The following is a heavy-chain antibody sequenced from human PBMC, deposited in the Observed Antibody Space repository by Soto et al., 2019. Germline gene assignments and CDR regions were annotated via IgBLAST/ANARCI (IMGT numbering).Heavy chain of an antibody. D-gene: IGHD6-13*01. CDR3: ARGRGAAAGYFDF. V-gene: IGHV3-11*05. CDR1: GFTFSDYY. J-gene: IGHJ4*02. Sequence: QVQLVESGGGLVKPGGSLRLSCAVSGFTFSDYYMTWIRQAPGKGLEWVSYISSSTRHTNYADSVKGRFTISRDNAKNSLFLQMNSLRAEDTAVYYCARGRGAAAGYFDFWGQGTLVTVSS. CDR2: ISSSTRHT.